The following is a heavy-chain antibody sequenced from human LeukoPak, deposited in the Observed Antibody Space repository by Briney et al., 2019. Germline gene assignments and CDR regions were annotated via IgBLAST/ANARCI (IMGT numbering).Heavy chain of an antibody. CDR2: IYYSGST. J-gene: IGHJ4*02. Sequence: SETLSLTCTVSGGSISSYYWSWIRQPPGKGLEWIGYIYYSGSTNYNPSLKSRVTISVDTSKNQFSLKLSSVTAADTAVYYCARDRYGYNYFDFWAREPWSPSPQ. D-gene: IGHD5-24*01. CDR3: ARDRYGYNYFDF. V-gene: IGHV4-59*01. CDR1: GGSISSYY.